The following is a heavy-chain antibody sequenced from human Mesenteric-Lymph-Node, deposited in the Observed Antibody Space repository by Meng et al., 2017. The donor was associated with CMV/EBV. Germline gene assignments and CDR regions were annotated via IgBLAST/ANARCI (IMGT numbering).Heavy chain of an antibody. CDR2: ISTSGSNS. Sequence: GGSLRLSCVASGFSFSHYEMNWVRQVPGKGLEWVSCISTSGSNSYYGNSAEGRLTISRDNAKNSLYLHMNSLRAEDTAVYYCARDTPESWSTVTDAFDLWGQGTMVTVSS. J-gene: IGHJ3*01. CDR3: ARDTPESWSTVTDAFDL. D-gene: IGHD1-14*01. CDR1: GFSFSHYE. V-gene: IGHV3-48*03.